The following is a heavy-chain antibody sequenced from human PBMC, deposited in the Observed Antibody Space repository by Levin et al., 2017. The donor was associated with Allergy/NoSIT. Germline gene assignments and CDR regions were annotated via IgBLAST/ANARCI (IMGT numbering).Heavy chain of an antibody. D-gene: IGHD6-6*01. CDR2: IDWDDDK. J-gene: IGHJ5*02. CDR1: GFSLSTSGMC. CDR3: ARSRLEYSSSSRGGWFDP. Sequence: SGPTLVKPTQTLTLTCTFSGFSLSTSGMCVSWIRQPPGKALEWLALIDWDDDKYYSTSLKTRLTISKDTSKNQVVLTMTNMDPVDTATYYCARSRLEYSSSSRGGWFDPWGQGTLVTVSS. V-gene: IGHV2-70*01.